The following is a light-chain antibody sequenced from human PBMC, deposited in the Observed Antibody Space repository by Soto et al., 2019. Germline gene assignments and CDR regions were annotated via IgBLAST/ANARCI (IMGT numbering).Light chain of an antibody. J-gene: IGKJ1*01. CDR2: WAS. CDR3: QQYYSTLST. V-gene: IGKV4-1*01. Sequence: DIVMTQSPDSLAVSLGERATINCKSSQSVLYSSNNKNYLAWYQQKPGQPPKLLIYWASTRESGVPDRFSGSGSGTDFTLTISSLQAEDVAVYYCQQYYSTLSTVGQGTKVDSK. CDR1: QSVLYSSNNKNY.